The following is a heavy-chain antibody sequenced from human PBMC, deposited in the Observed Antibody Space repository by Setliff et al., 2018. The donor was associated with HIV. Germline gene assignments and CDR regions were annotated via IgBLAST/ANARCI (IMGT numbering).Heavy chain of an antibody. D-gene: IGHD3-10*01. CDR3: ARLLRGGGDYYYYYMDV. V-gene: IGHV3-48*04. CDR2: ISRSGNTI. Sequence: GGSLRLSCAASGFTFSSYSMTWVRQAPGKGLEWVSYISRSGNTIYYADSVKGRFTISRDNAKNSLFLQMNSLRAEDTAIYYCARLLRGGGDYYYYYMDVWGKGTTVTVSS. CDR1: GFTFSSYS. J-gene: IGHJ6*03.